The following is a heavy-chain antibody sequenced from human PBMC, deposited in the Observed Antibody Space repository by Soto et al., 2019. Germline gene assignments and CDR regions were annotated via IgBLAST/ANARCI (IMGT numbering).Heavy chain of an antibody. V-gene: IGHV3-11*01. Sequence: PGGSLRLSCAASGFTFSDYYVSWIRQAPGKGLEWISHISDSATTMYYADSVKGRFTISRDNARKSLLLHMNSLRAEDTAVYYCARDTAFISSGLFNPWGQGTLVTVSS. D-gene: IGHD3-22*01. CDR2: ISDSATTM. J-gene: IGHJ5*02. CDR3: ARDTAFISSGLFNP. CDR1: GFTFSDYY.